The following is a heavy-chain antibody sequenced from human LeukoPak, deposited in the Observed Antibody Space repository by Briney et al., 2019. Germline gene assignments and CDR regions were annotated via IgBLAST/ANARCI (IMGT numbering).Heavy chain of an antibody. CDR2: ISYDGSNK. V-gene: IGHV3-30*04. CDR1: GFTFSSYA. D-gene: IGHD1-26*01. CDR3: AILSGGSYWNYYYYGMDV. Sequence: PGRSLRLSCAASGFTFSSYAMHWVRQAPGKGLEWVAVISYDGSNKYYADSVKGRFTISRDNSKNTLYLQMNSLRAEDTAVYYCAILSGGSYWNYYYYGMDVWGQGTTVTVSS. J-gene: IGHJ6*02.